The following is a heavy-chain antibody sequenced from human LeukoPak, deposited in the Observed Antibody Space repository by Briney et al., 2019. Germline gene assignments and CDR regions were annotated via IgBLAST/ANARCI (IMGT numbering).Heavy chain of an antibody. CDR3: ASRSSWYSFDY. CDR2: IYHSGST. Sequence: SETLSLTCTVSGYSISSGYYWGWIRQPPGKGLEWIGSIYHSGSTYYNPSLKSRVTISVDTSKNQFSLKLNSVTAADTAVYYCASRSSWYSFDYWDQGTLVTVSS. J-gene: IGHJ4*02. V-gene: IGHV4-38-2*02. D-gene: IGHD6-13*01. CDR1: GYSISSGYY.